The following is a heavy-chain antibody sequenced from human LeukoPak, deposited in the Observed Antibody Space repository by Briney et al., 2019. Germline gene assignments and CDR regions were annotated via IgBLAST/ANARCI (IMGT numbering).Heavy chain of an antibody. J-gene: IGHJ4*02. CDR2: ISSSSSYI. D-gene: IGHD3-9*01. V-gene: IGHV3-21*01. CDR1: GFTFSSYS. Sequence: GGSLRLSCAASGFTFSSYSMNCVRQAPGKGLEWVSSISSSSSYIYYADSVKGRFTISRDNAKNSLYLQMNSLRAEDTAVYYCARVTYDILTGSTFDYWGQGTLVTVSS. CDR3: ARVTYDILTGSTFDY.